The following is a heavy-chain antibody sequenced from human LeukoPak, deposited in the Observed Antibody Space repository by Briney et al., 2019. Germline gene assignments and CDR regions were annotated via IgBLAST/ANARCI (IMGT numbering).Heavy chain of an antibody. V-gene: IGHV3-7*01. CDR2: IKQDGSEK. D-gene: IGHD4-17*01. CDR1: GFTFSSYW. CDR3: ARNYGDYGGYYYYYYMDV. Sequence: GGSLRLSRAASGFTFSSYWMSWVRQAPGKGLEWVANIKQDGSEKYYVDSVKGRFTISRDNAKNSLYLQMNSLRAEDTAVYYCARNYGDYGGYYYYYYMDVWGKGTTVTISS. J-gene: IGHJ6*03.